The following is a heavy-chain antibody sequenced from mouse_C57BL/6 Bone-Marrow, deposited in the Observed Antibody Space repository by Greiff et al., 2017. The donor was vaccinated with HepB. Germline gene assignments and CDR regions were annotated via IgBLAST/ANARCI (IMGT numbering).Heavy chain of an antibody. J-gene: IGHJ2*01. CDR3: TRRGIYDYALYY. V-gene: IGHV1-64*01. CDR1: GYTFTSYW. CDR2: IHPNSGST. D-gene: IGHD2-4*01. Sequence: VKLMESGAELVKPGASVKLSCKASGYTFTSYWMHWVKQRPGQGLEWIGMIHPNSGSTNYNKKFKSKATLTVDKSSSTAYMQLSSLTSEDSAVYYCTRRGIYDYALYYWGQGTTLTVSS.